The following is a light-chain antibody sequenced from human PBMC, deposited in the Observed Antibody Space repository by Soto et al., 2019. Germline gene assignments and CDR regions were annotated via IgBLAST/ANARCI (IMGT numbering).Light chain of an antibody. CDR2: AAS. CDR1: QGYSNY. CDR3: QKYNSAPWT. Sequence: DIQMTQSPSSQSASVGDRVTITCRASQGYSNYLAWYQQKPGKVPKLLIYAASTLQSGVPSRFSGSGSGTDFTLTISSLQPEDVATYYCQKYNSAPWTFGQGTKVEIK. J-gene: IGKJ1*01. V-gene: IGKV1-27*01.